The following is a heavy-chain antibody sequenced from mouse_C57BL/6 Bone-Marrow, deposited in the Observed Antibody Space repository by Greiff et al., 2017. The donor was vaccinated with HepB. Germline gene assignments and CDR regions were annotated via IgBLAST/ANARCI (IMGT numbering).Heavy chain of an antibody. CDR3: ARYPLYYYGSSYGYFDV. J-gene: IGHJ1*03. CDR1: GYSITSDY. D-gene: IGHD1-1*01. V-gene: IGHV3-8*01. CDR2: ISYSGST. Sequence: EVKLEESGPGLAKPSQTLSLTCSVTGYSITSDYWNWIRKFPGNKLEYMGYISYSGSTYYNPSLKSRISIIRDTSKNQYYLQLHSVTTEDTATYYCARYPLYYYGSSYGYFDVWGTGTTVTVSS.